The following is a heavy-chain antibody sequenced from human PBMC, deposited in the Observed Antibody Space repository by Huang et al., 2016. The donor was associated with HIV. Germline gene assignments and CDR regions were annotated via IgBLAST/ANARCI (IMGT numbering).Heavy chain of an antibody. CDR3: ATKTAAMDI. CDR1: TFRFGAYW. CDR2: IKQDESEK. Sequence: VESGGRLVQPGGSIRLSCVGSTFRFGAYWMSWVRQSQGKGLEWVDNIKQDESEKYYVDSVKGRFNISRDNAKKVLFLEMNNVRVEDTATYYCATKTAAMDIWGQGTTVTVS. J-gene: IGHJ6*02. V-gene: IGHV3-7*01. D-gene: IGHD1-7*01.